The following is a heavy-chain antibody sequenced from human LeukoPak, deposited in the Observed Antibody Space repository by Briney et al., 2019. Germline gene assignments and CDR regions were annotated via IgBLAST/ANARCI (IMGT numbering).Heavy chain of an antibody. V-gene: IGHV4-61*08. D-gene: IGHD6-13*01. CDR1: GGSISSGGYY. J-gene: IGHJ5*02. CDR3: ARVKGSGWYRGNNWFDP. CDR2: IYYSGST. Sequence: SQTLSLTCTVSGGSISSGGYYWSWIRQHPGKGLEWIGYIYYSGSTNYNPSLKSRVTISVDTSKNQFSLKLSSVTAADTAVYYCARVKGSGWYRGNNWFDPWGQGTLVTVSS.